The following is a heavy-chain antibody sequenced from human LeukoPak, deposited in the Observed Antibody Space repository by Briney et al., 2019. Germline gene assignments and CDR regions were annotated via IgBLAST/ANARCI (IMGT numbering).Heavy chain of an antibody. CDR3: ARGYSGVY. CDR1: GFTLSIYR. CDR2: IYCRSSYI. V-gene: IGHV3-21*01. D-gene: IGHD5-12*01. J-gene: IGHJ4*02. Sequence: PGGSLRLSCAPSGFTLSIYRMKWVRRAPGKGREWLSSIYCRSSYIYYAGSVQGRYPLSRENAKNSQYLQRNSRRAVDTAVYYCARGYSGVYWGQGTLVTLSS.